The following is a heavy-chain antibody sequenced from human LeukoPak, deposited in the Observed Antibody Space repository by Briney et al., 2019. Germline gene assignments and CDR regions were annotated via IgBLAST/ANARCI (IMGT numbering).Heavy chain of an antibody. V-gene: IGHV4-4*07. J-gene: IGHJ4*02. CDR3: ARGLSGDSYGLEY. CDR2: IHSSGST. Sequence: SETLSLTCTVSEGSITPYYRSWIRQPAGKGLELIGRIHSSGSTNYNPSLKSRVIMSVDTSRNQFSLMLTSVTAADTAVYYCARGLSGDSYGLEYWGQGTRVTVSS. D-gene: IGHD5-18*01. CDR1: EGSITPYY.